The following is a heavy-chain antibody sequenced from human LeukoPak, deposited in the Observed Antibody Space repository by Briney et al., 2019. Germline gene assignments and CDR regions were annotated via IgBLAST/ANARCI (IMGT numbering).Heavy chain of an antibody. Sequence: GGSLRLSCAASGFTFSKYGMHWVRQAPGKGLEWVAFIRHDGSNKYYTDSVKGRFIISRDNSNNTMYLQMNSLKTEDTAVYYCATGFNYYGSGSYCWGQGTLVTVSS. CDR1: GFTFSKYG. J-gene: IGHJ4*02. CDR2: IRHDGSNK. V-gene: IGHV3-30*02. CDR3: ATGFNYYGSGSYC. D-gene: IGHD3-10*01.